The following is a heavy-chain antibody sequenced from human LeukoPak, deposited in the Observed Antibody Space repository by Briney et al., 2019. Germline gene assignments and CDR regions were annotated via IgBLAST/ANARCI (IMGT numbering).Heavy chain of an antibody. V-gene: IGHV3-21*06. D-gene: IGHD2-2*01. CDR3: ARDPSAVPTAVNWFAP. CDR2: ISYTSTYI. J-gene: IGHJ5*02. Sequence: GSLRLSCAASGFSFSSYSMNWVRQAPGKGLGWVSSISYTSTYIYYTDSVKGRFTISRDNAKNSLYLQMSSLRAEDTAVYYCARDPSAVPTAVNWFAPWGQGTLVTVSS. CDR1: GFSFSSYS.